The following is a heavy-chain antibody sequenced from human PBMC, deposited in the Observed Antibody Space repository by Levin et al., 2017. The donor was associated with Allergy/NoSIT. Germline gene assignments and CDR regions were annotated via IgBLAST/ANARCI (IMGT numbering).Heavy chain of an antibody. CDR1: GGSISSGSYY. V-gene: IGHV4-61*02. D-gene: IGHD3-10*01. CDR3: ARAEVGSEH. J-gene: IGHJ4*02. CDR2: IYSSGSS. Sequence: LRLSCKVSGGSISSGSYYWSWIRQPAAKGLEWIGRIYSSGSSNYNPSLKSRVTISVDTSKNQFSLKLSSVTAADTAVYYCARAEVGSEHWGQGTLVTVSS.